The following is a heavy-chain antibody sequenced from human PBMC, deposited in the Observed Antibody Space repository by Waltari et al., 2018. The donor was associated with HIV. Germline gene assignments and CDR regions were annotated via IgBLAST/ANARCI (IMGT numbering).Heavy chain of an antibody. Sequence: EVQLVESGGGLVQPGGSLRLPCAASGFTFTSYGMNWVRQAPGKGLEWGSCSSSSSSTIYYADSVKGRFTISRDNAKNSLYLQMNSLRAEDTAVYYCARETYYYDSSGPYFDYWGQGTLVTVSS. D-gene: IGHD3-22*01. CDR1: GFTFTSYG. CDR3: ARETYYYDSSGPYFDY. V-gene: IGHV3-48*01. CDR2: SSSSSSTI. J-gene: IGHJ4*02.